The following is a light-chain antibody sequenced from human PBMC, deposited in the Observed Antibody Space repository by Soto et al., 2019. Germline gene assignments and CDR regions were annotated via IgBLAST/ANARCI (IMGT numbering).Light chain of an antibody. CDR3: QQYNNWPPYT. V-gene: IGKV3-15*01. CDR1: QSVSSN. J-gene: IGKJ2*01. CDR2: DAS. Sequence: EIVMTQSPATLPVSPGERATLSCRASQSVSSNLAWYQQKPGQAPRLLIYDASTRATGISARFSGSGSGTEFALTISSLQSEDFAVYYCQQYNNWPPYTFGQGTKVDIK.